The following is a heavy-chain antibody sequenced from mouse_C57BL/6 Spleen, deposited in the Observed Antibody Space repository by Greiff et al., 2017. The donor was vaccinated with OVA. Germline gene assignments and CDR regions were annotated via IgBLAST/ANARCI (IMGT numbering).Heavy chain of an antibody. J-gene: IGHJ2*01. CDR3: ARRNNWYDLDY. V-gene: IGHV1-54*01. Sequence: VQLQQSGAELVRPGTSVKVSCKASGYAFTNYLIEWVKQRPGQGLEWIGVINPGSGGTNYNEKFKGKATLTADKSSSTAYMQLSSLTSEDSAVYFCARRNNWYDLDYWGQGTTLTVSS. D-gene: IGHD4-1*01. CDR2: INPGSGGT. CDR1: GYAFTNYL.